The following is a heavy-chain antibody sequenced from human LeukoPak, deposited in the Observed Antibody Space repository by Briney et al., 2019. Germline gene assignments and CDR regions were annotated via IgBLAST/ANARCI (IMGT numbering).Heavy chain of an antibody. CDR2: INSDGSST. Sequence: PGGSLRLSCAASGFTFSSYRMHWVRQAPGKGLVWVSRINSDGSSTSYADSVKGRSTISRDNAKNTLYLQMNSLRAEDTAVYYCARDLGPHYYDSSGYLHWGQGTLVTVSS. D-gene: IGHD3-22*01. J-gene: IGHJ4*02. CDR1: GFTFSSYR. V-gene: IGHV3-74*01. CDR3: ARDLGPHYYDSSGYLH.